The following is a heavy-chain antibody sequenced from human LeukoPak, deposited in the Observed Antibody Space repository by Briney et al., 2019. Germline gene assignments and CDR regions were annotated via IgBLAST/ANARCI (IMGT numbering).Heavy chain of an antibody. J-gene: IGHJ6*04. CDR1: GGSISSSSYY. Sequence: PSETLSLTCTVSGGSISSSSYYWGWIRQPPGKGLEWIGSIYYSGSTYYNPSLKSRVTISVDTSKNQFSLKLSSVTAADTAVYYCARGGTGGSGSYYTKYYYYYGMDVWGKGTTVTVSS. CDR3: ARGGTGGSGSYYTKYYYYYGMDV. D-gene: IGHD3-10*01. CDR2: IYYSGST. V-gene: IGHV4-39*07.